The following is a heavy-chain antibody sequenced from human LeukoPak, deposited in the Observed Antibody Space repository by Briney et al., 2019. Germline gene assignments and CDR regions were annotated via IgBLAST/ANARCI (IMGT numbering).Heavy chain of an antibody. CDR2: INSDGCST. CDR1: GFTFSSYW. V-gene: IGHV3-74*01. CDR3: AKAVITMVREPWAFDI. J-gene: IGHJ3*02. D-gene: IGHD3-10*01. Sequence: GGSETLSCAASGFTFSSYWMHWVRQAPGKGLVWVSRINSDGCSTNYADSVKGRFTISRANAKNTLYLQMNSLRAEDTAVYYCAKAVITMVREPWAFDIWGQRTMASFSS.